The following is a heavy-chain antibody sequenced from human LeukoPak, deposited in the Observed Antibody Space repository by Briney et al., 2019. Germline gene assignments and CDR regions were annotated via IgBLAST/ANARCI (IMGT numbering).Heavy chain of an antibody. V-gene: IGHV4-59*01. CDR1: GGSITGYY. Sequence: PSETLSLTCTVSGGSITGYYWSWIRQPPGKGLEWIGQIYYTGGTSYNPSLKSRVTISVDTSKNQFSLKLSSVTAADTAMYYCRRHSNSWRFAFDSWGRGTLVTVSS. D-gene: IGHD6-13*01. J-gene: IGHJ4*02. CDR3: RRHSNSWRFAFDS. CDR2: IYYTGGT.